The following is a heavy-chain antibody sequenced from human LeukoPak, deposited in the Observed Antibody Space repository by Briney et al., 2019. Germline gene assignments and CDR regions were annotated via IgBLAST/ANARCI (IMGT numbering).Heavy chain of an antibody. Sequence: PRGSLRLSCAASGFTFSSYGMYWVRQAPGKGLEWVAFIRYDGSNKYYADSVKGRFTVSRDNSKNTLYLQMESLRAEDTAVYYCAKGGGYEAQYYYYYLDVWGKGTTVTVSS. CDR3: AKGGGYEAQYYYYYLDV. D-gene: IGHD5-12*01. V-gene: IGHV3-30*02. CDR2: IRYDGSNK. CDR1: GFTFSSYG. J-gene: IGHJ6*03.